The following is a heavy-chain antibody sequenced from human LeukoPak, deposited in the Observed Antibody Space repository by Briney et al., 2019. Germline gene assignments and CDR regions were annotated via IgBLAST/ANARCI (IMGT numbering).Heavy chain of an antibody. Sequence: GGSLRLSCAASGFTFSDYYMSWIRQAPGKGLEWISYISDSGTTIYYADSVKGRFTISRDNAKNSLYLQMDSLRAEDTAVYYCARVYIAEDYWGQGTLVTISS. CDR2: ISDSGTTI. CDR1: GFTFSDYY. V-gene: IGHV3-11*01. J-gene: IGHJ4*02. D-gene: IGHD2-15*01. CDR3: ARVYIAEDY.